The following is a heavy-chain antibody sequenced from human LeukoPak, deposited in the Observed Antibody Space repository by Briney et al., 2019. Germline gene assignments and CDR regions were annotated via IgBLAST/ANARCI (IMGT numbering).Heavy chain of an antibody. CDR2: IYYSGST. J-gene: IGHJ5*02. CDR1: GGSISSDY. Sequence: PSETLSLTCTVSGGSISSDYWSWIRQPPGKGLEWIGYIYYSGSTNYNPSLKSRVTISVDTSKNQFSLKLSSVTAADTAVYYCARGSLVVVVDWFDPWGQGTLVTVSS. CDR3: ARGSLVVVVDWFDP. D-gene: IGHD2-2*01. V-gene: IGHV4-59*01.